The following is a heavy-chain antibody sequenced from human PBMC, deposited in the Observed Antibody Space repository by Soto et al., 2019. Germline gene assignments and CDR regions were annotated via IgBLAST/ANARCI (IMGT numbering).Heavy chain of an antibody. CDR2: IFYGGGTGVT. CDR3: ARRGGGDSLFDS. V-gene: IGHV4-39*01. D-gene: IGHD4-17*01. Sequence: QLHLQESGPGLVKPSETLSLTCTVSGDSFSTSNYYWGWIRQPPGKGLEWIGNIFYGGGTGVTYYNPSLRSRVIISVDTSKNQLCLKLRSITAADTAFYFCARRGGGDSLFDSWGQGKLVTVSS. CDR1: GDSFSTSNYY. J-gene: IGHJ4*02.